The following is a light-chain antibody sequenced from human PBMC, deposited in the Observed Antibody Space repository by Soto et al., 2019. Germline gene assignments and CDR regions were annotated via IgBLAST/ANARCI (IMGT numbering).Light chain of an antibody. V-gene: IGKV1-5*01. CDR3: QQYNSYSRT. Sequence: HRTQSQSTLSASVGDRVIITCRASQSIRSWLAWYQQKPGKAPKVLIYDASSLESGVPSRFSGSGSGTEFTLTISSLQPDDFATYYCQQYNSYSRTFGQVAKVAIK. CDR1: QSIRSW. J-gene: IGKJ1*01. CDR2: DAS.